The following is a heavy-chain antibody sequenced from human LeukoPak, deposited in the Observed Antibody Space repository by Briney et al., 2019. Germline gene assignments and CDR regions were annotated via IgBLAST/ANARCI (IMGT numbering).Heavy chain of an antibody. Sequence: GASVKVSCKASGYTFTSYGISWVRQAPGQGLEWMGWISAYNGNTNYAQKLQGRVTMTTDTSTSTAYMELRSLRSDDTAVYYCARDRDTVTTKPFDYWGQGTLVTVSS. D-gene: IGHD4-17*01. CDR2: ISAYNGNT. J-gene: IGHJ4*02. V-gene: IGHV1-18*01. CDR3: ARDRDTVTTKPFDY. CDR1: GYTFTSYG.